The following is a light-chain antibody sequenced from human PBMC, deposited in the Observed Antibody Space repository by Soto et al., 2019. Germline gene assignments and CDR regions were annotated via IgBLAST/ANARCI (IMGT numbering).Light chain of an antibody. CDR3: QQYYSTPYT. Sequence: DIVMTQSPDSLAVSLGERATINCKSSQSVLYSSKNKNYLAWYQQKPGQPPKLLIYWASTRESGVPDRFSGSGSGTDFTLTIRSLQAEDVAVYYCQQYYSTPYTFGQGTKLDIK. CDR2: WAS. J-gene: IGKJ2*01. V-gene: IGKV4-1*01. CDR1: QSVLYSSKNKNY.